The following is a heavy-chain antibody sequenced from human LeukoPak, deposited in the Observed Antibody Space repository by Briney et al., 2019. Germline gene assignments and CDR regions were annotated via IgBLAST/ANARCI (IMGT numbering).Heavy chain of an antibody. V-gene: IGHV3-21*01. Sequence: GGSLRLSCAASGFTFSSYSMNWVRQAPGKGLEWVSSISSSSSYIYYADSVKGRFTISRDNAKNSLYLQMNSLRAEDTAVYYCARGHWGFDWYFDLWGRGTLVTVSS. CDR1: GFTFSSYS. CDR2: ISSSSSYI. CDR3: ARGHWGFDWYFDL. J-gene: IGHJ2*01. D-gene: IGHD7-27*01.